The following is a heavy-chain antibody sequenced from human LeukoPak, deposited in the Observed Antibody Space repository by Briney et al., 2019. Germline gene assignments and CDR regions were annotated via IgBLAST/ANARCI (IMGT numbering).Heavy chain of an antibody. D-gene: IGHD3-9*01. V-gene: IGHV1-2*02. J-gene: IGHJ1*01. CDR3: ARDPRYFSSDAECFQH. CDR2: INPNSGGT. CDR1: GYTFTGYY. Sequence: ASVKVSCKASGYTFTGYYMHWVRQAPGQGLEWMGWINPNSGGTNYAQKFQGRVTMTRDTSISTAYMELSRLRSDDTAVYYCARDPRYFSSDAECFQHWGQGTLVTVSS.